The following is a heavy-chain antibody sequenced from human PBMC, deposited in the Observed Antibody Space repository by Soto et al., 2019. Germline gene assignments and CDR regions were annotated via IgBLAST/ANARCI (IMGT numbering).Heavy chain of an antibody. CDR2: INAGNGNT. D-gene: IGHD2-2*01. V-gene: IGHV1-3*01. J-gene: IGHJ6*03. CDR3: ATSRYYCSGTRCYEGYYYYMDV. Sequence: GASVKVSCKTSGYTFTNYAMHWVRQAPGQRLEWLGWINAGNGNTQYSQQFQGRVTITRDTSATTTYMELSSLRSEDTAVYYCATSRYYCSGTRCYEGYYYYMDVWGKGTTVTVSS. CDR1: GYTFTNYA.